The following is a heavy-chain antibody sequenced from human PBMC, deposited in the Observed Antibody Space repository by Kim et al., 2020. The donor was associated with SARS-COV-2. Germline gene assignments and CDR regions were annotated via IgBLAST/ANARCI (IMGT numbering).Heavy chain of an antibody. CDR3: GRDHFEPAAAGTTLRFDP. Sequence: SVKVSCKASGGTFSSYAISWVRQAPGQGLEWMGGIIPIFGTANYAQKFQGRVTITADESTSTAYMELSSLRSEDTAVYYCGRDHFEPAAAGTTLRFDPWGQGTLVTVSS. CDR2: IIPIFGTA. D-gene: IGHD6-13*01. CDR1: GGTFSSYA. V-gene: IGHV1-69*13. J-gene: IGHJ5*02.